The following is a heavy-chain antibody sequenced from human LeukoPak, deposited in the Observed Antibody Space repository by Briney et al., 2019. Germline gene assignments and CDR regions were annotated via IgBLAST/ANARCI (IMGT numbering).Heavy chain of an antibody. D-gene: IGHD2-21*02. CDR2: ISSSGTI. V-gene: IGHV3-11*04. CDR3: ARPAYCGGNCYYFPDY. Sequence: KPGGSLRLSCAASGFTFNNFAMSWVRQAPGKGLEWVSHISSSGTIYYADSVKGRATISRDNAKNSLYLQMNSLRAEDTAVYYCARPAYCGGNCYYFPDYWGQGTLVTVSS. CDR1: GFTFNNFA. J-gene: IGHJ4*02.